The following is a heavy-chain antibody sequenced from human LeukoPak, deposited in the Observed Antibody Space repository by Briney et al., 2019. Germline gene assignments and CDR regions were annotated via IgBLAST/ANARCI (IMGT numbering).Heavy chain of an antibody. CDR3: TKDPNGDYVGAFDL. CDR1: GFTFRSFA. CDR2: ITADHYPT. D-gene: IGHD4-17*01. Sequence: SGGSLRLSCAASGFTFRSFAMTGVRQAPGKGLEGVSSITADHYPTYNTDSVKGRFTISRYNSKNTLSLQMNSLRADDTAVYYCTKDPNGDYVGAFDLWGQGTLVTVSS. V-gene: IGHV3-23*01. J-gene: IGHJ5*02.